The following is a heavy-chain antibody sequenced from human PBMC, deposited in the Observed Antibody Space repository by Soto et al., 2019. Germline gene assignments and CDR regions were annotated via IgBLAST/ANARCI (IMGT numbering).Heavy chain of an antibody. CDR3: VRLNSVYAVDY. J-gene: IGHJ4*02. CDR2: ISTWNDGK. D-gene: IGHD5-12*01. CDR1: GYIFTTYG. V-gene: IGHV1-18*03. Sequence: QVQLLQSGAEVKEPGASVKGSCKASGYIFTTYGFSWLRLAPGQGPEWMGWISTWNDGKRDAQKLRCRVTMATVTSTSTAYMELRILISDDMGVYYCVRLNSVYAVDYCVQGTLFIVSS.